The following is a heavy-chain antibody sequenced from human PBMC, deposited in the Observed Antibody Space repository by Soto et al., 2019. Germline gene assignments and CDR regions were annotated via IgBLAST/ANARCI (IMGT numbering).Heavy chain of an antibody. CDR1: GFTFSTYP. CDR2: ISGSGSDR. J-gene: IGHJ6*02. CDR3: AKILSTVSSHYYGMDV. D-gene: IGHD4-17*01. V-gene: IGHV3-23*01. Sequence: PGGSLRLSCAASGFTFSTYPMIWVRQAPGKRLEGVSSISGSGSDRYYIDSVKGRFTISRGNSKNTVYLQMNSLRAEDTAVYYCAKILSTVSSHYYGMDVWGQGSTVTVSS.